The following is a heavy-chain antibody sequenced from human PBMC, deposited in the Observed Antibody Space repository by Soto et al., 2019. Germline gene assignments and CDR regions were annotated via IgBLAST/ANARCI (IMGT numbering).Heavy chain of an antibody. J-gene: IGHJ5*02. D-gene: IGHD6-13*01. Sequence: QLQLQESGPGLVKPSETLSLTCTVSGGSISSSSYYWGWIRQPPGKGLEWIGSIYYSGSTYYNPSPKSRVAISVDTSKNQFPLKLSSVTAADTAVYYCARHQSHSSSYVDTWGQGTLVTVSS. CDR1: GGSISSSSYY. V-gene: IGHV4-39*01. CDR3: ARHQSHSSSYVDT. CDR2: IYYSGST.